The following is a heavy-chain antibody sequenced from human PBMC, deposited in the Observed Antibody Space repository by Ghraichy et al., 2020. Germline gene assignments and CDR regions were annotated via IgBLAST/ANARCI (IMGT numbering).Heavy chain of an antibody. Sequence: GGSLRLSCAASGFTFSSYCMHWVRQAPGKGLEWVAFIRYDGSNKYYADSVKGRFTISRDNSKNTLYLQMNSLRAEDTAVYYCAKDTRKGAAVDGQGGSFDYWGQGTLVTVSS. D-gene: IGHD6-19*01. J-gene: IGHJ4*02. CDR2: IRYDGSNK. V-gene: IGHV3-30*02. CDR1: GFTFSSYC. CDR3: AKDTRKGAAVDGQGGSFDY.